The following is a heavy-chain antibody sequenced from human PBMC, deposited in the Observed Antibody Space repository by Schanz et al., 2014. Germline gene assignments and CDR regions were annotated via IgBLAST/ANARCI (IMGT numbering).Heavy chain of an antibody. D-gene: IGHD5-12*01. CDR3: AREKGHGYSGFS. Sequence: QVLLVQSGAEVKQPGASVKVSCKASGYTFTAYFIHWVRQAPGQGLEWMGRINPNTGGTNFAQKFQGRVHMTRDTSITTAYMDLSGLTSDDTAVYYCAREKGHGYSGFSWGQGILFTVSS. CDR2: INPNTGGT. J-gene: IGHJ5*02. CDR1: GYTFTAYF. V-gene: IGHV1-2*06.